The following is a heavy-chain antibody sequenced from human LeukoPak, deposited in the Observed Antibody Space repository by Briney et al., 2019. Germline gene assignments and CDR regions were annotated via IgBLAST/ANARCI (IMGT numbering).Heavy chain of an antibody. CDR1: GGSISSYY. CDR3: ARGEWLEASLSGWFDP. D-gene: IGHD6-19*01. V-gene: IGHV4-59*01. Sequence: SSETLSLTCTVSGGSISSYYWSWIRQPPGKGLEWIGYIYYSGSTNYNPSLKSRVTISVDTSKNQFSLKLSSVTAADTAVYYCARGEWLEASLSGWFDPWGQGTLVTVSS. CDR2: IYYSGST. J-gene: IGHJ5*02.